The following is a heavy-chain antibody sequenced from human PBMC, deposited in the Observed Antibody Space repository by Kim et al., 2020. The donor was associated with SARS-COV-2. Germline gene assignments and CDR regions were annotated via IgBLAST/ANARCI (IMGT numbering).Heavy chain of an antibody. J-gene: IGHJ5*01. CDR3: ARENRWLTMVRGVSSQINWFDP. CDR1: GFTFSSYG. CDR2: IWYDGSNK. V-gene: IGHV3-33*01. D-gene: IGHD3-10*01. Sequence: GGSLRLSCAASGFTFSSYGMHWVRQAPGKGLEWVAVIWYDGSNKYYADSVKGRFTISRDNSKNTLYLQMNSLRAEDTAVYYCARENRWLTMVRGVSSQINWFDPWGQGTLVTVSS.